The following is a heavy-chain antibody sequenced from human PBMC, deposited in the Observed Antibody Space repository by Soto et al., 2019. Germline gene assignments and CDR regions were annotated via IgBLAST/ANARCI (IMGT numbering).Heavy chain of an antibody. J-gene: IGHJ4*02. V-gene: IGHV3-64D*06. CDR2: ISGNGDST. D-gene: IGHD3-10*01. CDR1: GFTFSSYA. Sequence: GGSLRLSCSASGFTFSSYAMHWVRQSPGKGLEYVSAISGNGDSTYYADSVKGRFTISRDNSENTLYLQMSSPRVEDTAVYYCGLTSGSDYGPFDYWGQGTLVTVSS. CDR3: GLTSGSDYGPFDY.